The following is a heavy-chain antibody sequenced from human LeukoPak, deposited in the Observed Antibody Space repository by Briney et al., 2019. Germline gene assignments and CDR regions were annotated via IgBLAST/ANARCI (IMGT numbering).Heavy chain of an antibody. CDR1: GFTFSSYA. J-gene: IGHJ4*02. D-gene: IGHD4-17*01. Sequence: GGSLRLSCAASGFTFSSYAMHWVRQAPGKGLEWVAVISYDGSNKYYADSVKGRFTISRDNSKNTLYLQMNSLRAEDTAVYYCAKPPLRADYWGQGTLVTVSS. CDR2: ISYDGSNK. CDR3: AKPPLRADY. V-gene: IGHV3-30-3*02.